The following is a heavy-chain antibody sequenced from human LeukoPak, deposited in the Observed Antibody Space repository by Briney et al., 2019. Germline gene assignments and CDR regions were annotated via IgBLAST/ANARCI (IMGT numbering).Heavy chain of an antibody. CDR2: IGDKNSRT. Sequence: GGSLRLSCVASGLTFNSHSMSWVRQAPGRGLAWVSGIGDKNSRTYYADSVRGRFTISRDNSRNILYLQMNSLRAEDTAVYYCVKEIFRNGFHGLDVWGQGTTVTVSS. CDR3: VKEIFRNGFHGLDV. J-gene: IGHJ6*02. D-gene: IGHD5-24*01. CDR1: GLTFNSHS. V-gene: IGHV3-23*01.